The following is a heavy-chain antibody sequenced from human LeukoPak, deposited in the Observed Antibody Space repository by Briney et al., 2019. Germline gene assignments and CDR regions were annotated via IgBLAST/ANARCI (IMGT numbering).Heavy chain of an antibody. CDR3: ATPTYYDFWSGYSNTYYYYYMDV. CDR2: IIPIFGTA. J-gene: IGHJ6*03. CDR1: GGTFSSYA. Sequence: SVKVSCKASGGTFSSYAISWVRLAPGQGHEWMGGIIPIFGTANYAQKFQGRVTITADESTSTAYMELSSLRSEDTAVYYCATPTYYDFWSGYSNTYYYYYMDVWGKGTTVTVSS. V-gene: IGHV1-69*13. D-gene: IGHD3-3*01.